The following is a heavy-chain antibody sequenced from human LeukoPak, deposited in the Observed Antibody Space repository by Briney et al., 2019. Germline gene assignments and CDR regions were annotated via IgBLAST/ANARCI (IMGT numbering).Heavy chain of an antibody. CDR2: ISYDGSNK. CDR1: GFTFSDYY. V-gene: IGHV3-30-3*01. J-gene: IGHJ4*02. CDR3: AINPN. Sequence: GGSLRLSCAASGFTFSDYYMSWIRQAPGKGLEWVAVISYDGSNKYYADSVKGRFTISRGNSKNTLYLQMNSLRAEDTAVYYCAINPNWGQGTLVTVSS.